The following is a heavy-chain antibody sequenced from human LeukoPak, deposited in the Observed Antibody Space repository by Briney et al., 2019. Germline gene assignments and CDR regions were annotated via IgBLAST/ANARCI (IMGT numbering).Heavy chain of an antibody. CDR1: GASISSYY. D-gene: IGHD3-9*01. Sequence: SETLSLTCTVSGASISSYYWSWIRQPPGKGLEWIGYIYYSGSTNYNPSLKSRVTISVDTSKNQFSLKLSSVTAADTAVYYCARHLTAFDYWGQGTLVTVSS. V-gene: IGHV4-59*08. J-gene: IGHJ4*02. CDR2: IYYSGST. CDR3: ARHLTAFDY.